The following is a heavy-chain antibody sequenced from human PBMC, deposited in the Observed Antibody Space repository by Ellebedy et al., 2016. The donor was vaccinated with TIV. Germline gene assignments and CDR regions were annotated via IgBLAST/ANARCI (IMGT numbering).Heavy chain of an antibody. CDR2: INHSGST. Sequence: MPSETLSLTCAVYGGSFSGYYWSWIRQPPGKGLEWIGEINHSGSTNYNPSLKSRVTISVDTSKNQFSLKLSSVTAADTAVYYCARGGDYFDYWGQGTLVTVSS. CDR1: GGSFSGYY. CDR3: ARGGDYFDY. J-gene: IGHJ4*02. V-gene: IGHV4-34*01.